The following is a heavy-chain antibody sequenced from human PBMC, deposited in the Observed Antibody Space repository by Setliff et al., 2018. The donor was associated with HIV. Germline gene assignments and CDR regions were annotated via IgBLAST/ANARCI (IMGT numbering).Heavy chain of an antibody. Sequence: SETLSLTCTVSGGSISNSVYFWTWIRQHPGKGLEWIGYIYYSGSTYQNPSLKSRVTISVDTSKNQFSLKLSSVTAADTAVYYCARDRAPRNWGQGTLVTVSS. D-gene: IGHD3-10*01. CDR1: GGSISNSVYF. J-gene: IGHJ4*02. CDR3: ARDRAPRN. CDR2: IYYSGST. V-gene: IGHV4-31*03.